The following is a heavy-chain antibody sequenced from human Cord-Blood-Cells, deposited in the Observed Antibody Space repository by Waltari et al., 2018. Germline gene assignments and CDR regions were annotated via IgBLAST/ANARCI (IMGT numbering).Heavy chain of an antibody. Sequence: QVQLQESGPGLVKPSGTLSLPCAVSGGPISSSNWWSWVRQPPGKGLEWIGEIYHSGSTNYNPSLKSRVTISVDKSKNQFSLKLSSVTAADTAVYYCARSSGIVVVPAAERNYYGMDVWGQGTTVTVSS. D-gene: IGHD2-2*01. CDR1: GGPISSSNW. V-gene: IGHV4-4*02. CDR2: IYHSGST. J-gene: IGHJ6*02. CDR3: ARSSGIVVVPAAERNYYGMDV.